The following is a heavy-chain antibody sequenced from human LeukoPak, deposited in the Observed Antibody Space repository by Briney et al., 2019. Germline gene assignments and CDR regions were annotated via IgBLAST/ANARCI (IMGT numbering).Heavy chain of an antibody. Sequence: GGSLRLSCAASGFTFGTYAMSWVRQAPGKGLEWVSAISGSGGSTYYADSVKGRFTISRDNSKNTLYLQMNSLRAEDTAVYYCAKDKLIAAAGTFDYWGQGTLVTVSS. CDR1: GFTFGTYA. J-gene: IGHJ4*02. V-gene: IGHV3-23*01. D-gene: IGHD6-13*01. CDR2: ISGSGGST. CDR3: AKDKLIAAAGTFDY.